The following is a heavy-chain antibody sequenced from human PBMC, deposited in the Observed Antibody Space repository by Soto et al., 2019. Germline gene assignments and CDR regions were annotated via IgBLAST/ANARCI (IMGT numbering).Heavy chain of an antibody. J-gene: IGHJ6*02. CDR1: GYSFTSYW. CDR2: IYPGDSET. D-gene: IGHD6-13*01. V-gene: IGHV5-51*01. Sequence: GESLKISCKGSGYSFTSYWIGWVRQMPGKGLEWMGIIYPGDSETKYSPYFQGQVTISADKSITTAYLQWSSLKASDTVMYYCATTSAAGKYYYGMDVWGQGTTVTVSS. CDR3: ATTSAAGKYYYGMDV.